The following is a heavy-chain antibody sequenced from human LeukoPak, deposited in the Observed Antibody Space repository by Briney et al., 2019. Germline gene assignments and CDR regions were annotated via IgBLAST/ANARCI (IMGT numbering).Heavy chain of an antibody. J-gene: IGHJ5*02. CDR1: GFTFSSYA. D-gene: IGHD4-17*01. CDR2: ISGSGGST. Sequence: QTGGSLRLSCATSGFTFSSYAMSWVRQAPGKGLEWVSAISGSGGSTYYADSVKGRFTISRDNSKNTLYLQMNSLRAEDTAVYYCASMDRSRYGALAWGQGTLVTVSS. V-gene: IGHV3-23*01. CDR3: ASMDRSRYGALA.